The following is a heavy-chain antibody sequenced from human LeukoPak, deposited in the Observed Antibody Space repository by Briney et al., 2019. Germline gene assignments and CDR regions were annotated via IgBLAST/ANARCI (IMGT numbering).Heavy chain of an antibody. CDR1: GGSISSSSYY. J-gene: IGHJ4*02. D-gene: IGHD3-10*01. Sequence: SETLSLTCTVSGGSISSSSYYWGWIRQPPGKELEWSGSIYYSGRINYNPSLKSRATISVDTSKNQFSLKLSSVTAADTAVYYCARLSVGSGSYYLIDYWGQGTLVTVSS. CDR2: IYYSGRI. CDR3: ARLSVGSGSYYLIDY. V-gene: IGHV4-39*01.